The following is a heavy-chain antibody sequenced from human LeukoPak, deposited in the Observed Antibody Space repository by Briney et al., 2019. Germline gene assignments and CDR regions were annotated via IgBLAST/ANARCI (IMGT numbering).Heavy chain of an antibody. CDR1: GFTFSSYA. Sequence: RGSLRLSCAASGFTFSSYAMSWVRQAPGKGLEWVSAISGSGGSTYYADSVKGRFTISRDNSKNTLYLQMNSLRAEDTAVYYCAKDQTIFGVVQDQYFDYWGQGTLVTVSS. V-gene: IGHV3-23*01. CDR3: AKDQTIFGVVQDQYFDY. J-gene: IGHJ4*02. D-gene: IGHD3-3*01. CDR2: ISGSGGST.